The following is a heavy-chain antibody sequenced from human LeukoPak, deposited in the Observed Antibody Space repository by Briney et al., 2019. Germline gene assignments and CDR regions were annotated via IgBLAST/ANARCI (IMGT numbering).Heavy chain of an antibody. V-gene: IGHV3-74*01. CDR3: ARDRLSYYYDSSGYDLGY. D-gene: IGHD3-22*01. J-gene: IGHJ4*02. Sequence: GRFTISRDNAKNTLYLQMNSLRAEDTAVYYCARDRLSYYYDSSGYDLGYWGQGTLVTVSS.